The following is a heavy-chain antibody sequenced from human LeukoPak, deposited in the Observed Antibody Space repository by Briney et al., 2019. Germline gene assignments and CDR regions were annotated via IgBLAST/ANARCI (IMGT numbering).Heavy chain of an antibody. D-gene: IGHD5-18*01. V-gene: IGHV3-23*01. CDR1: GFTFSNAW. CDR2: IFGSGGSP. Sequence: GGSLRLSCAASGFTFSNAWMSWVRQAPGKGLEWVAGIFGSGGSPHYADSVKGRFTISRDNSRNTVYLQINSLRAEDTAVYYCGKTTVGYSNGQKPAWPVDYWGQGTLVTVSS. CDR3: GKTTVGYSNGQKPAWPVDY. J-gene: IGHJ4*02.